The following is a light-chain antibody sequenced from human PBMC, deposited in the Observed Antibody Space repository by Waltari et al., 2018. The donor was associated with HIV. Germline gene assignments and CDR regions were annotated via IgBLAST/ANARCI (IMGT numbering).Light chain of an antibody. Sequence: QSALTQPRSVSGSPGPSVTISCTETSRDIGDYNYVSWYQHHPDKGPKLLIYDVNKRPSGVPDRFSGSKSGNTASLTISGLQAEDEADYYCCSYADTFFVLFGGRTKLTVL. CDR2: DVN. J-gene: IGLJ2*01. V-gene: IGLV2-11*01. CDR1: SRDIGDYNY. CDR3: CSYADTFFVL.